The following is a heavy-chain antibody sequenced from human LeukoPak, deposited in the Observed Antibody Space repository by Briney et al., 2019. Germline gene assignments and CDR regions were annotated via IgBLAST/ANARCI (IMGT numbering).Heavy chain of an antibody. V-gene: IGHV3-48*04. CDR2: ISSSGSTI. CDR1: GFTFSSYS. D-gene: IGHD3-10*01. Sequence: PGGSLRLSCAASGFTFSSYSMNWVRQAPGKGLEWVSYISSSGSTIYYADSVKGRFTISRDNAKNSLYLQMNSLRAEDTAVYYCARDAPAGSFSDYWGQGTLVTVSS. CDR3: ARDAPAGSFSDY. J-gene: IGHJ4*02.